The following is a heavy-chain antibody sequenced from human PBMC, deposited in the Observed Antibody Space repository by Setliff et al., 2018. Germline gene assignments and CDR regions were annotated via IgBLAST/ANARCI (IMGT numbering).Heavy chain of an antibody. J-gene: IGHJ4*02. CDR2: LHTSGTT. CDR3: ARDNTIVGATDY. D-gene: IGHD1-26*01. V-gene: IGHV4-61*02. Sequence: SQTLSLTCAVSGASISSGPYYWTWIRQPAGKGLEWVGRLHTSGTTTYNLSLKSRVTMSMDKANNQFSLRVTSVTAADTAVYFCARDNTIVGATDYWGQGILVTVSS. CDR1: GASISSGPYY.